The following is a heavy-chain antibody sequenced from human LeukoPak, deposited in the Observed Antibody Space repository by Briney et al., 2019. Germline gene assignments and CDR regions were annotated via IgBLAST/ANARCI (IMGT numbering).Heavy chain of an antibody. Sequence: GGSLRLSCAASGFTFSSYWMNWARQAPGKGLEWVASINHNGNVNYYVDSVKGRFTISRDNAKNSLYLQMNSLRAEDTAVYYCARGGHCSSTSCYSPTDYWGQGTLVTVSS. J-gene: IGHJ4*02. CDR2: INHNGNVN. CDR1: GFTFSSYW. V-gene: IGHV3-7*03. D-gene: IGHD2-2*02. CDR3: ARGGHCSSTSCYSPTDY.